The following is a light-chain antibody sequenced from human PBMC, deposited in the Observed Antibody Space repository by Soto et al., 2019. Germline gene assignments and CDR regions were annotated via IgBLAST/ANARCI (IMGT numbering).Light chain of an antibody. J-gene: IGLJ1*01. V-gene: IGLV2-14*03. CDR1: SSDVVGYNY. CDR2: DVS. Sequence: QPALTKPASVSGSPGQSITISCTGTSSDVVGYNYVSWYQHHPGKAPKLMIYDVSNRPSGVSNRFSGSKSGNTASLSISGLQPEDEADYYCSSYRTSNTRQIVCGTGTKVTVL. CDR3: SSYRTSNTRQIV.